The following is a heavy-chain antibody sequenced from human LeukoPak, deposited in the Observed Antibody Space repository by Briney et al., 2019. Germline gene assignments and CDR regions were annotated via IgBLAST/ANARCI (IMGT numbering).Heavy chain of an antibody. J-gene: IGHJ6*04. CDR3: ARAGGLQGGYYYYYGMDV. D-gene: IGHD2-21*01. CDR2: MNPNSGNT. Sequence: ASVKVSCKASGYTFTSYDINWVRRATGQGLEWMGWMNPNSGNTGYAQKFQGRVTMTRNTSISTAYMELSSLRSEDTAVYYCARAGGLQGGYYYYYGMDVWGKGTTVTVSS. CDR1: GYTFTSYD. V-gene: IGHV1-8*01.